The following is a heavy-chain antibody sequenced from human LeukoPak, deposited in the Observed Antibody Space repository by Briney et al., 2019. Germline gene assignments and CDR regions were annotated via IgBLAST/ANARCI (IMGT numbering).Heavy chain of an antibody. J-gene: IGHJ1*01. V-gene: IGHV3-30-3*01. CDR2: ISYEGSNK. CDR3: ARDLVVTAIHYFQH. D-gene: IGHD2-21*02. CDR1: GFTFSSYA. Sequence: GGSLRLSRAASGFTFSSYAMHWVRQAPGKGLEWVAVISYEGSNKQYADSVKGRFTISRDNSKNTLDLQMNSLRAEDTAVYYCARDLVVTAIHYFQHWGQGTLVTVSS.